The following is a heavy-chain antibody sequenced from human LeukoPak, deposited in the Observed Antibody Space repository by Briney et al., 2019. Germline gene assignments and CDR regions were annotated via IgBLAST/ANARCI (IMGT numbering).Heavy chain of an antibody. CDR1: GFTFDDYG. CDR3: ARVGFTRDAFDI. J-gene: IGHJ3*02. Sequence: TGGSLRLSCAASGFTFDDYGMSWVRQAPGKGLEWVSGINWNGGSTGYADSVKGRFTTSRDNAKNSLYLQMNSLRAEDTALYYCARVGFTRDAFDIWGQGTMVTVSS. CDR2: INWNGGST. V-gene: IGHV3-20*04.